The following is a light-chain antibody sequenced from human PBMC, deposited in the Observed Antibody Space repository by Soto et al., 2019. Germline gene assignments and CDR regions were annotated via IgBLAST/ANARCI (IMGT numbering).Light chain of an antibody. CDR3: QQYYNSQHT. J-gene: IGKJ1*01. CDR1: QDIGDW. Sequence: DIQMTQSPSTLSASVGDRVTITCRASQDIGDWLAWYQQKPGKAPKLLIYKASILESGVPSRFSGRGSVTEFTLTISSLQPDDFATYHCQQYYNSQHTFGQGTKVEIK. CDR2: KAS. V-gene: IGKV1-5*03.